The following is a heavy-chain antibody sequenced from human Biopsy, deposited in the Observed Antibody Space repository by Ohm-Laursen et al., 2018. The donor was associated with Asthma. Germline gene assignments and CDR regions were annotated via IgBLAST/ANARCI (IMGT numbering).Heavy chain of an antibody. D-gene: IGHD6-19*01. CDR2: IYSGGTS. CDR3: ARDSYSSGLYDDFES. J-gene: IGHJ4*02. V-gene: IGHV3-53*01. CDR1: GFAVSRDH. Sequence: SLRLSCAAPGFAVSRDHMFWVRQAPGKGLEWVSVIYSGGTSHTADSVRGRFTISRDFSKNTLHLQMHSLRAEDTAVYYCARDSYSSGLYDDFESWGQGTLVTGSS.